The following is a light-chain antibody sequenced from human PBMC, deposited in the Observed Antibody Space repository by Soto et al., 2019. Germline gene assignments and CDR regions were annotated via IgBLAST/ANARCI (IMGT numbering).Light chain of an antibody. J-gene: IGKJ1*01. CDR3: QQYYSFPWT. CDR2: AAS. CDR1: QGISSY. V-gene: IGKV1D-8*01. Sequence: VIGLTLSPSLLAAATGDRVTISCRISQGISSYLAWYQQKPGKAPELLIYAASTLQSGVPSRFSGSGSGTDFTLTISCLQSEDFATYYCQQYYSFPWTFGQGTKVDIK.